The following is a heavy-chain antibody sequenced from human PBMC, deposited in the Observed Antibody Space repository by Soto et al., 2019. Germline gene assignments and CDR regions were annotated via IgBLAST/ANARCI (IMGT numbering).Heavy chain of an antibody. V-gene: IGHV4-34*01. D-gene: IGHD3-3*01. CDR2: INHSGST. CDR3: ARGPGDFWSGYYHYYYYGMDV. CDR1: GGSFSGYY. J-gene: IGHJ6*02. Sequence: PSETLSLTCAVYGGSFSGYYWSWIRQPPGKGLEWIGEINHSGSTNYNPSLKSLVTISVDTSENQFSLKLSSVTAADTAVYYCARGPGDFWSGYYHYYYYGMDVWGQGTTVTVSS.